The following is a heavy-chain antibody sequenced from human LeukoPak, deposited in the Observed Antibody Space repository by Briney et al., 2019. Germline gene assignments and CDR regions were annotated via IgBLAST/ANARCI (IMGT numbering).Heavy chain of an antibody. CDR1: RFQFSRYA. CDR3: AKEGVISETFDC. J-gene: IGHJ4*02. CDR2: VSTGGSTT. Sequence: GGSPRVSCVHSRFQFSRYAIHWVCEAPGKGLGWVSLVSTGGSTTYYADSVRGRFNVSRDNAKDTVFLQLNSLRAEDTAIYYCAKEGVISETFDCWGQGVLVTVSS. V-gene: IGHV3-23*01. D-gene: IGHD2-21*01.